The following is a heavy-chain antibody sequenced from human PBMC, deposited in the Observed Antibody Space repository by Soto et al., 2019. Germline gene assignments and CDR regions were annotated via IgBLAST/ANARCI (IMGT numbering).Heavy chain of an antibody. V-gene: IGHV3-30-3*01. J-gene: IGHJ6*02. CDR1: GFTFSNYA. Sequence: GSLRLSCAASGFTFSNYAMNWARQAPGKGLEWVAFISYDGSNKYYADSVKGRFTISRDNSKNTLYLQMNSLRPEDTAVYWCAREPPLGAYTMDVWGQGTTVTVSS. CDR2: ISYDGSNK. D-gene: IGHD3-16*01. CDR3: AREPPLGAYTMDV.